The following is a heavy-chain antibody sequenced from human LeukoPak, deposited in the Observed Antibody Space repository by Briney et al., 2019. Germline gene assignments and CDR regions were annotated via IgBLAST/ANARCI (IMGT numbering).Heavy chain of an antibody. Sequence: PSETLSLTCTVSGGSISSTSYYWDWVRQPPGKGLEWIGNVYYGGNTFYNSSLESRVTISVDMSKNQFSLKLTSLTAADTAVYYCARRRADYFYHYLGVWGKGTSVTVSS. V-gene: IGHV4-39*01. CDR3: ARRRADYFYHYLGV. J-gene: IGHJ6*03. CDR2: VYYGGNT. CDR1: GGSISSTSYY.